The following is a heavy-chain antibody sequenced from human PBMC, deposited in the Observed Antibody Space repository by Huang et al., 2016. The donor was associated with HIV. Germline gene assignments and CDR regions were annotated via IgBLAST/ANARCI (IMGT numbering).Heavy chain of an antibody. CDR1: GGSFRNFA. CDR3: ATVEYYDASGPQRGYFDN. D-gene: IGHD3-22*01. V-gene: IGHV1-69*09. J-gene: IGHJ4*02. CDR2: IIPTLGTA. Sequence: QVQLVQSGAEVKKPGYSVKVSCKASGGSFRNFAIGWVRQAPGQGLEWMGRIIPTLGTANYARNCQNRVTITADKSTNTAYRDLSSLRSEDTAVYYCATVEYYDASGPQRGYFDNWGQGTVVTVSS.